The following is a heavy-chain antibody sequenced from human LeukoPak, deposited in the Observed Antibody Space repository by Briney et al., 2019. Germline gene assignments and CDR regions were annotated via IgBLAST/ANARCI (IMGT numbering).Heavy chain of an antibody. CDR1: GFTFDDYA. D-gene: IGHD6-6*01. V-gene: IGHV3-9*01. J-gene: IGHJ3*02. Sequence: PGGSLRLSCAASGFTFDDYAMHWVRQAPGKGLEWVSGISWNSGSIGYADSVKGRFTISRDNAKNSLYLQMNSLRAEDTALYYCAKDLLIAARTSDAFDIWGQGTMVTVSS. CDR3: AKDLLIAARTSDAFDI. CDR2: ISWNSGSI.